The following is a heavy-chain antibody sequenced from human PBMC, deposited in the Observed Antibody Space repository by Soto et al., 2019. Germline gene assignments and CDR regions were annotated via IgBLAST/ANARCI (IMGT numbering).Heavy chain of an antibody. CDR3: AMGVLIVVAPAATNWFDP. J-gene: IGHJ5*02. Sequence: SVKISCKASGGTFSSYAISWVRQAPGQGLEWMGGIIPIFGTANYAQKFQGRVTITADKSTSTAYMELSSLRSEDTAVYYCAMGVLIVVAPAATNWFDPWGQGTLVTVSS. CDR2: IIPIFGTA. V-gene: IGHV1-69*06. D-gene: IGHD2-2*01. CDR1: GGTFSSYA.